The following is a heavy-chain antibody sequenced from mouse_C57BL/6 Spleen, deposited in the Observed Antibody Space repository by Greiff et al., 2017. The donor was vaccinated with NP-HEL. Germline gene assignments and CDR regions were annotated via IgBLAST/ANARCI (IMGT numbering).Heavy chain of an antibody. J-gene: IGHJ4*01. CDR1: GYTFTDYY. CDR2: INPNNGGT. Sequence: EVQLQQSGPELVKPGASVKISCKASGYTFTDYYMNWVKQSHGKSLEWIGDINPNNGGTSYNQKFKGKATLTVDKSSRTAYMELRSLTSEDSAVYYCARLNYDYDPYYAMDYWGQGTSVTVSS. V-gene: IGHV1-26*01. CDR3: ARLNYDYDPYYAMDY. D-gene: IGHD2-4*01.